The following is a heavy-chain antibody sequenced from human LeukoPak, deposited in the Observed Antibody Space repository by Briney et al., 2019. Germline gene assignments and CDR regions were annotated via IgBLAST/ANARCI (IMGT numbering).Heavy chain of an antibody. CDR3: TTYMVTTTRWFDP. Sequence: GGSLRLSCAASGFSFTNAWMTWVRQAPGKGLEWLGRIKSNSDGGTTDYAAPVKGRFTISRDDSKNTLFLQMNSLKTADTAVYYCTTYMVTTTRWFDPWGQGTLVTVSS. D-gene: IGHD5-12*01. V-gene: IGHV3-15*01. CDR2: IKSNSDGGTT. CDR1: GFSFTNAW. J-gene: IGHJ5*02.